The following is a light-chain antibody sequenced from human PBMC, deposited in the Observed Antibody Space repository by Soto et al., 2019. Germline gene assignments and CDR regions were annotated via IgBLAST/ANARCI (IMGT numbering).Light chain of an antibody. CDR1: TGAVTSGNY. CDR3: LLYYGGAHLV. CDR2: TTN. V-gene: IGLV7-43*01. Sequence: QAVVTQEPSLTVSPGGTVTLTCASSTGAVTSGNYASWFQQFPGQPPRTLIYTTNNRHSWTPARFSGSLLGGRAALTLSGAQPEDEADYYSLLYYGGAHLVFGGGTQLTVL. J-gene: IGLJ3*02.